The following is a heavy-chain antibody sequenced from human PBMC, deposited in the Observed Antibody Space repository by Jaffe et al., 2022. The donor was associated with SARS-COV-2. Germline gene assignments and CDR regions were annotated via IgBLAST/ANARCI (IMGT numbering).Heavy chain of an antibody. D-gene: IGHD2-2*01. J-gene: IGHJ5*02. CDR1: GFTFSSYW. V-gene: IGHV3-7*01. Sequence: EVQLVESGGGLVQPGGSLRLSCAASGFTFSSYWMSWVRQAPGKGLEWVANIKQDGSEKYYVDSVKGRFTISRDNAKNSLYLQMNSLRAEDTAVYYCARDSDVVVPAAEVLNWFDPWGQGTLVTVSS. CDR2: IKQDGSEK. CDR3: ARDSDVVVPAAEVLNWFDP.